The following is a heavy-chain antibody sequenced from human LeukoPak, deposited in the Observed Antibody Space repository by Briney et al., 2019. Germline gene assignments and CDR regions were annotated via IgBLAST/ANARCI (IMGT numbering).Heavy chain of an antibody. J-gene: IGHJ4*02. Sequence: ASVKVSCKASGYTFTSYDINWVRQATGQGLEWMGWMNPNSGNTGYAQKFQGRVTMTRNTSISTAYMELSSLRSEDTAVYYCAGATYYDFWSGYYITGRGDFDYWGQGTLVTVSS. CDR1: GYTFTSYD. V-gene: IGHV1-8*01. CDR2: MNPNSGNT. CDR3: AGATYYDFWSGYYITGRGDFDY. D-gene: IGHD3-3*01.